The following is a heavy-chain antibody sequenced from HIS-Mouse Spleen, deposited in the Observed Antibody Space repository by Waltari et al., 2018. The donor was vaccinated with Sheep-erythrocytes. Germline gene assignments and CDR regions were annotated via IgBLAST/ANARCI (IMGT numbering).Heavy chain of an antibody. D-gene: IGHD6-6*01. CDR1: GYTFTSYD. CDR2: MNPNRGNT. CDR3: ARGFWVYSSSSGFDY. Sequence: QVQLVQSGAEVKKPGASVKVSCKASGYTFTSYDINWVRQATGQGHEWMGWMNPNRGNTGYAQKFPGRVTMTRNTSISTAYMELSSLRSEDTAVYYCARGFWVYSSSSGFDYWGQGTLVTVSS. J-gene: IGHJ4*02. V-gene: IGHV1-8*01.